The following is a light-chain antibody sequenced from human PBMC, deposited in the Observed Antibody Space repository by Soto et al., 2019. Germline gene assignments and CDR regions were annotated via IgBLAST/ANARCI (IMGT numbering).Light chain of an antibody. Sequence: ETVLTHSPGTLSLSPGERASLSFRASQSVSSSYLAWYQQKPGQAPRLLIYGASIRATGIPDRFSGSGSGTDFTLTISRLEPEDFAVYYCHQYGSSSWTFGQGTKVDIK. CDR1: QSVSSSY. V-gene: IGKV3-20*01. CDR3: HQYGSSSWT. J-gene: IGKJ1*01. CDR2: GAS.